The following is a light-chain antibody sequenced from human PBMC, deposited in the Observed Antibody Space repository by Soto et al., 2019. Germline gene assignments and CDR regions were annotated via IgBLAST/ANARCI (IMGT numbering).Light chain of an antibody. CDR3: AAWDDSLNGYV. J-gene: IGLJ1*01. CDR1: SYNIGSNS. CDR2: DNY. Sequence: QSVLAQPPSASGTTGQWVAISCSGSSYNIGSNSLSWYQQFPGTAPKLLINDNYQRPSGVSDRFSGSQSVRSVYLAISGLQSGDEADYYCAAWDDSLNGYVFXSWTKLTVL. V-gene: IGLV1-44*01.